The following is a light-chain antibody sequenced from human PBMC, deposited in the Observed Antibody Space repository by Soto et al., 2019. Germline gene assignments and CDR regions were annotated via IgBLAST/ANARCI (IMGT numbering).Light chain of an antibody. CDR1: QSVKSNY. J-gene: IGKJ2*01. Sequence: ETVLTQSPGTVSLSPRERATLSCSTSQSVKSNYLAWYQQKPGQAPRLLIYVVFNRATGIPDRFSGSGSGTDFTLTIIGLEPEDSGCYYCQHYDGSRRTFGQGTKLEIK. CDR2: VVF. CDR3: QHYDGSRRT. V-gene: IGKV3-20*01.